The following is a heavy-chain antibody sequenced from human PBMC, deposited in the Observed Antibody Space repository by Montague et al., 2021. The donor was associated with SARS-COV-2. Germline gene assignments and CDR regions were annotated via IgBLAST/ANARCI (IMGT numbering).Heavy chain of an antibody. V-gene: IGHV3-30-3*01. Sequence: FLRLSCAASGFSFSSYAMHWVRQPPGKGLEWLAVISFDGNDRYYAGSLRGRFTISRDNSKDTLYLQLTDLRSDDTGVYYCARVAQLLLGNPQNLFDPWGQGTLVTVST. D-gene: IGHD4-23*01. CDR2: ISFDGNDR. CDR1: GFSFSSYA. J-gene: IGHJ5*02. CDR3: ARVAQLLLGNPQNLFDP.